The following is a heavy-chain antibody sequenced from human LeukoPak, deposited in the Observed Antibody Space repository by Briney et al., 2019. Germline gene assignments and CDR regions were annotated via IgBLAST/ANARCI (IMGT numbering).Heavy chain of an antibody. Sequence: GGSLRLSCAASGFTFSSYNMNWVRQAPGKGLEWVSSISSSSSYIYYADSVKGRFTISRDNAKNSLYLQMNSLRAEDTAVYYCARSYSSSWYPSYYYYYMDVWGKGTTVTISS. D-gene: IGHD6-13*01. CDR2: ISSSSSYI. CDR3: ARSYSSSWYPSYYYYYMDV. J-gene: IGHJ6*03. V-gene: IGHV3-21*01. CDR1: GFTFSSYN.